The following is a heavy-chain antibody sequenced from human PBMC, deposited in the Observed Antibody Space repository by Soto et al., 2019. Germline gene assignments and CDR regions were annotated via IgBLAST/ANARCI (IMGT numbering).Heavy chain of an antibody. Sequence: SLRCTVSEGSITSGACSWRWKRQPPGKVLEWLGYISQSGAPYYNPSLERRVTISIDRSKHAFSLNLSSVTADDTAVYYCARAIWNIQDMIYGFYFDPWGPGTLVSGSS. CDR1: EGSITSGACS. CDR2: ISQSGAP. V-gene: IGHV4-30-2*01. CDR3: ARAIWNIQDMIYGFYFDP. D-gene: IGHD2-8*01. J-gene: IGHJ5*02.